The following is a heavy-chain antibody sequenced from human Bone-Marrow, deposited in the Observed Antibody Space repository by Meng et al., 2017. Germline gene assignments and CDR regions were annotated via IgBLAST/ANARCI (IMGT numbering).Heavy chain of an antibody. V-gene: IGHV1-18*01. CDR3: ARGTPGRSYSDY. Sequence: QAQLLHSGAEVKKPGASVWVSCKASDYTSASYGISWFRQAPGQGLEWMGWFVSNADTYPAQKFQGRVTMTRDTHTSTDFMELRSLRFDDTAVYYCARGTPGRSYSDYWGQGTLVTVSS. D-gene: IGHD3-10*01. CDR1: DYTSASYG. CDR2: FVSNADT. J-gene: IGHJ4*02.